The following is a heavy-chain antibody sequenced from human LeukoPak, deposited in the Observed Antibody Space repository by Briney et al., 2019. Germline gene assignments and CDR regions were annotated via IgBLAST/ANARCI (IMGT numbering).Heavy chain of an antibody. CDR2: IYYSGST. D-gene: IGHD5-18*01. CDR1: GGSISSYY. CDR3: ARRAPYSYEWSTLDY. J-gene: IGHJ4*02. Sequence: SETLSLTCTVSGGSISSYYWSWIRQPPGKGLEWIGYIYYSGSTNYNPSLKSRVTISVDTSKNQFSLKLSSVTAADTAVHYCARRAPYSYEWSTLDYWGQGTLVTVSS. V-gene: IGHV4-59*08.